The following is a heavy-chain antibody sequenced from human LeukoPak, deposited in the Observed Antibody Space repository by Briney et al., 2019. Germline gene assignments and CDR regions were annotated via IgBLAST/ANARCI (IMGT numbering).Heavy chain of an antibody. V-gene: IGHV1-8*01. D-gene: IGHD6-13*01. J-gene: IGHJ4*02. CDR3: ARARSSWFTGDRYYFDH. CDR2: MNPHSGNT. Sequence: GASVKVSCKASGYTFTSYDINWVRQATGQGLEWMGWMNPHSGNTGYAQNFQGRVTMTRNTSISTACMELSSLRSEDTAVYYCARARSSWFTGDRYYFDHWGQGTLVTVSS. CDR1: GYTFTSYD.